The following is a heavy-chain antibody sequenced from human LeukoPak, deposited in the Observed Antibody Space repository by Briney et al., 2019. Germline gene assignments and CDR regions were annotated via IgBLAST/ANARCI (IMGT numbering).Heavy chain of an antibody. V-gene: IGHV3-11*06. Sequence: GGSLRLSCAAAGFTFSDYYMSWIRQAPGKGLEWVSYISSSSSYTNYADSVKGRFTISRDNTKNSVYLQMNSLRAEDTAVYYCAKTEPYGSGSYYPGYWGQGTLVTVSS. CDR1: GFTFSDYY. D-gene: IGHD3-10*01. CDR2: ISSSSSYT. J-gene: IGHJ4*02. CDR3: AKTEPYGSGSYYPGY.